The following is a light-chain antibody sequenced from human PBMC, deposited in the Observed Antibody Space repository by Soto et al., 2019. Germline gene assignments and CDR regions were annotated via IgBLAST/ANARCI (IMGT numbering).Light chain of an antibody. Sequence: EIVMTQSPATLSVSLGERATLSCRASQSVSSKLAWYQQKPGQAPRLLIYGASTRATGIPARFSGSGSGTEFTLTISSLQSEDFAVYYCQQYNNWPKTFGQGTKVEIK. CDR1: QSVSSK. J-gene: IGKJ1*01. CDR2: GAS. CDR3: QQYNNWPKT. V-gene: IGKV3-15*01.